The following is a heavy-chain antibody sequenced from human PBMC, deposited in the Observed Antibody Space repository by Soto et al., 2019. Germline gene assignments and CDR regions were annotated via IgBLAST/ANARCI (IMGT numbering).Heavy chain of an antibody. CDR1: GGSMKTTNW. V-gene: IGHV4-4*02. CDR3: TKDEAGSPFRY. J-gene: IGHJ4*02. CDR2: VFHSGIT. D-gene: IGHD3-10*01. Sequence: VQLRESGPGQVKTSGTLSLTCAVSGGSMKTTNWWSWVRQPPAKGLEWIGEVFHSGITRYNPSLKSRATVSVDTSKNQFFLNLASGSAADTAVYDCTKDEAGSPFRYWGQGALVTVSS.